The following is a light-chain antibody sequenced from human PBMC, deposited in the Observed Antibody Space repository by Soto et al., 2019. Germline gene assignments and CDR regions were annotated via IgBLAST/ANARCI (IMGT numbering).Light chain of an antibody. CDR1: LSVSSIY. CDR3: QQYGNSPWT. J-gene: IGKJ1*01. V-gene: IGKV3-20*01. CDR2: GAS. Sequence: EIVLSQPPAPLSLSLGERATLSCSASLSVSSIYLAWYQHKPGKAPRLLIFGASTRPTGIPDRFRGTGSGTDFTLTISRLEPEDFAVYYCQQYGNSPWTFGQGTKVDIK.